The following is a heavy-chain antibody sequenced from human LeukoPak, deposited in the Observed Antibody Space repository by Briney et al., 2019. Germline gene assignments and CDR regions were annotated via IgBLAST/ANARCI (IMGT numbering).Heavy chain of an antibody. CDR1: GFIFSGSA. J-gene: IGHJ6*02. D-gene: IGHD3-10*01. CDR3: SSYGSGSRYGMDV. Sequence: GGSLRLSCAASGFIFSGSALHWVRQASGKGLEWVGRIRSKDNNYATVYAASVQGRFTISRDDSKNTAYLQMNSLKTEDTAVYYCSSYGSGSRYGMDVWGQETTVTVSS. CDR2: IRSKDNNYAT. V-gene: IGHV3-73*01.